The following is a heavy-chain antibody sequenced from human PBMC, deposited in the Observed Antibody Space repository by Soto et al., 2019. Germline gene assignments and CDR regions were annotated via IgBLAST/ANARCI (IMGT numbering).Heavy chain of an antibody. CDR2: FDPEDGET. V-gene: IGHV1-24*01. D-gene: IGHD3-22*01. CDR3: ATVVAVVVAFDI. J-gene: IGHJ3*02. CDR1: GYTLTELS. Sequence: ASVKVSCKVSGYTLTELSMHWVRQAPGKGLEWMGGFDPEDGETIYAQKFQGRVTMTEDTSTDTAYMELSSLRSEDTAVYYCATVVAVVVAFDIWGQGTMVTVSS.